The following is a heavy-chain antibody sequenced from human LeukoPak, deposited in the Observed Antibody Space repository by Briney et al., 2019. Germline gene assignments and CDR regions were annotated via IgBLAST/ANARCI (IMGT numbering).Heavy chain of an antibody. CDR2: IIPILGIA. Sequence: ASVKVSCKASGGTFSSYAISWVRQAPGQGLEWMGRIIPILGIANHAQKFQGRVTITADKSTSTAYMELSSLRSEDTAVYYCARPRRRDGYNSDYWGQGTLVTVSS. CDR1: GGTFSSYA. CDR3: ARPRRRDGYNSDY. V-gene: IGHV1-69*04. J-gene: IGHJ4*02. D-gene: IGHD5-12*01.